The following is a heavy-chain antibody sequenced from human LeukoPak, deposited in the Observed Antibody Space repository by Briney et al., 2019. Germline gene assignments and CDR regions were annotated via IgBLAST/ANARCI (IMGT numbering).Heavy chain of an antibody. J-gene: IGHJ6*03. V-gene: IGHV1-2*02. Sequence: ASVKVSCKASGYTFTSYYMDWVRQAPGQGLEWMGWINPNSGGTNYAQKFQGRVTMTRDTSISTAYMELSRLRSDDTAVYYCARAIPYYYYMDVWGKGTTVTVSS. CDR1: GYTFTSYY. CDR2: INPNSGGT. D-gene: IGHD2-21*01. CDR3: ARAIPYYYYMDV.